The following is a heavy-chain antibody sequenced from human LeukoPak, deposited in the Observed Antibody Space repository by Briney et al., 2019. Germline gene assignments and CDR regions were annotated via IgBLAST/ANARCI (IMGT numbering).Heavy chain of an antibody. J-gene: IGHJ4*02. V-gene: IGHV3-48*04. CDR1: GFNFSSYG. Sequence: PGGSLRLSCAASGFNFSSYGMSWVRQTPGKGLYWVSYISSSGNTIYYADSVKGRFTISRDNAKNSLYLQMNSLRAEDTAVYYCAREIGTAAGLDYWGQGTLVTVSS. CDR3: AREIGTAAGLDY. CDR2: ISSSGNTI. D-gene: IGHD6-13*01.